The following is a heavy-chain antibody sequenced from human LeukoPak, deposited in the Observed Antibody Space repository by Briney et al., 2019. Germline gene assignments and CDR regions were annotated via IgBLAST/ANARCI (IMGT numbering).Heavy chain of an antibody. CDR3: AREGIAAERYCFDY. Sequence: PSETLSLTCTVSGGSISSYYWSWIRQPPGKGLEWIGYIYYSGSTNYNPSLKSRVTISVDTSKNQFSLKLSSVTAADTAVYYCAREGIAAERYCFDYWGQGTLVTVSS. V-gene: IGHV4-59*01. CDR1: GGSISSYY. D-gene: IGHD6-13*01. CDR2: IYYSGST. J-gene: IGHJ4*02.